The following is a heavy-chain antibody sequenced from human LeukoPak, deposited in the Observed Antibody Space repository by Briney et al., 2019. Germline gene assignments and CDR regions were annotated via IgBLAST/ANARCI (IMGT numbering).Heavy chain of an antibody. Sequence: PGGSLRLSCGASGFTFSQYGMHWVRQAPGKGLKWVAIIWSDGSHEKYADSVKGRFTISRDNTNSTLYLQMSSLRGEDTAVYYCAREGGSGAYSGNFDYWGQGTLVTVSS. J-gene: IGHJ4*02. CDR3: AREGGSGAYSGNFDY. D-gene: IGHD3-16*01. V-gene: IGHV3-33*01. CDR1: GFTFSQYG. CDR2: IWSDGSHE.